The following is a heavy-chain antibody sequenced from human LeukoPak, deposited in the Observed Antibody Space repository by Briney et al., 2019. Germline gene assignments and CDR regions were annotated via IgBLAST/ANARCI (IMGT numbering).Heavy chain of an antibody. V-gene: IGHV4-59*01. CDR2: IYYSGST. Sequence: TSETLSLTCTVSGGSISSYYWSWIRQPPGKGLEWIGYIYYSGSTNYNPSLKSRVTISVDTSKNQFSLKLSSVTAADTAVYYCARPNRNDRIDAFDVWGQGTMVTVSS. J-gene: IGHJ3*01. CDR1: GGSISSYY. D-gene: IGHD1-20*01. CDR3: ARPNRNDRIDAFDV.